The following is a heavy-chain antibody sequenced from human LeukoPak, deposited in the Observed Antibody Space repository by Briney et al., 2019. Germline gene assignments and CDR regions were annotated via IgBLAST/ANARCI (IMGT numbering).Heavy chain of an antibody. CDR1: GYTFTDYG. J-gene: IGHJ3*02. D-gene: IGHD4-17*01. V-gene: IGHV1-18*01. CDR2: ISPYNGNT. CDR3: ARDPRHMVTTKYNAFDI. Sequence: GASVKVSCKTSGYTFTDYGFSWVRQAPGQGREWMGWISPYNGNTRYTQKFQDRVTMTTDTSAGTAYMELRSLRSDDTAVYYCARDPRHMVTTKYNAFDIWGQGTMVTVSS.